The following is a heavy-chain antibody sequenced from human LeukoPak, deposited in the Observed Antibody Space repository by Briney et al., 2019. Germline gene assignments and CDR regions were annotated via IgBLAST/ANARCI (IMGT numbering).Heavy chain of an antibody. CDR1: GGSFSGYS. D-gene: IGHD1-14*01. Sequence: PSETLSLTCAVYGGSFSGYSWTWIRQPPGKGLEGSGEINHSGSTNYNPSLASRVTMSVDTSKNQFSLRLSSVTAADTAVYYCARKGSRKIASRALGYWGQGTLVSVSS. CDR2: INHSGST. V-gene: IGHV4-34*01. CDR3: ARKGSRKIASRALGY. J-gene: IGHJ4*02.